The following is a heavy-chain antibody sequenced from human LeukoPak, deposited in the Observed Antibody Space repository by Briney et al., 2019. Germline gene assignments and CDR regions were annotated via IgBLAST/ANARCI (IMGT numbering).Heavy chain of an antibody. CDR1: GGSISSSSYY. D-gene: IGHD2-2*01. V-gene: IGHV4-39*01. Sequence: SETLSLTCTVSGGSISSSSYYWGWIRQPPGKGLEWIGSIYYSGSTYYNPSLKSRVTISVDTSKNQFSLKLSSVTAADTAVYYCARGKQLLYDAFDIWGQGTMVTVSS. CDR2: IYYSGST. J-gene: IGHJ3*02. CDR3: ARGKQLLYDAFDI.